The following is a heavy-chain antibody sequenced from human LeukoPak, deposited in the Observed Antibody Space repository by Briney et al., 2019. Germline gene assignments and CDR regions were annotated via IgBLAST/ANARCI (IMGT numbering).Heavy chain of an antibody. V-gene: IGHV4-34*01. J-gene: IGHJ4*02. Sequence: SETLSLTCAVYGGSFSGYYWSWIRQPPGKGLEWIGEINHSGSTNYNPSLKSRVTISVDTSKNQFSLKLSSVTAADTAVYYCARNLSFGESPQALFAYDYWGQGTLVTVSS. D-gene: IGHD3-10*01. CDR2: INHSGST. CDR3: ARNLSFGESPQALFAYDY. CDR1: GGSFSGYY.